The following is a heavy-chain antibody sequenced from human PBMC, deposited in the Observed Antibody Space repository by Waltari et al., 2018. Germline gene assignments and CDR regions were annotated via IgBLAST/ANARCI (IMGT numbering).Heavy chain of an antibody. J-gene: IGHJ6*02. D-gene: IGHD6-13*01. V-gene: IGHV3-23*01. Sequence: EVQLLESGGGLVQPGGSLRLSCAASGFTFSSYAMSWVRQAPGKGLEWVSAISGSGGSTYYAAAVKCLFTISRDNAKNTLYLQMNSLRAEDTAVYYCAKDLPYSSSWPNYYYGMDVWGQGTTVTVSS. CDR2: ISGSGGST. CDR1: GFTFSSYA. CDR3: AKDLPYSSSWPNYYYGMDV.